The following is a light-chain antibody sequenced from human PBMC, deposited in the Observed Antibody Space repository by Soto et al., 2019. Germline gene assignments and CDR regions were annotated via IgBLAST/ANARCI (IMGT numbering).Light chain of an antibody. CDR1: ERVASNY. CDR2: GAS. Sequence: EVVMTQSPGTLSLSPGGRATLSCRASERVASNYLAWYQQKPGQAPRLLIYGASSRATGIPDSFSGSGSGTDFTLTISRLEPEDFAVFYCQQYGGSPWTFGQGTKEEIK. J-gene: IGKJ1*01. V-gene: IGKV3-20*01. CDR3: QQYGGSPWT.